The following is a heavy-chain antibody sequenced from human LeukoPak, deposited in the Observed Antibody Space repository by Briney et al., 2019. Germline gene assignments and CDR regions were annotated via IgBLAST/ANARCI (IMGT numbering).Heavy chain of an antibody. J-gene: IGHJ4*02. CDR1: GFTSDDYA. D-gene: IGHD3-10*01. CDR3: ARVRRFGDHGDFDY. CDR2: ISGDGGGT. V-gene: IGHV3-43*02. Sequence: GGSLRLSCAASGFTSDDYAMHWVRQAPGKGLEWVSLISGDGGGTYYADSVKGRFTISRDNSKNSLYLQMNSLRDEDTAVYFCARVRRFGDHGDFDYWGQGTLVTVSS.